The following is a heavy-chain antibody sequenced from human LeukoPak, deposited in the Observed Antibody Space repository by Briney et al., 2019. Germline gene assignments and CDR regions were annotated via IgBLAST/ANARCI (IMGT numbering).Heavy chain of an antibody. CDR3: AKQLGYCSDGSCYFDY. CDR2: ISTSGDTT. Sequence: LTGGSLRLSCAASGFTFTSYAMSWVRQAPGKGLEWVSAISTSGDTTYDKDSVKGRFTISRDNSKNTLYLQMNSLRAEDTAVYYCAKQLGYCSDGSCYFDYWGQGILVTVSS. J-gene: IGHJ4*02. D-gene: IGHD2-15*01. CDR1: GFTFTSYA. V-gene: IGHV3-23*01.